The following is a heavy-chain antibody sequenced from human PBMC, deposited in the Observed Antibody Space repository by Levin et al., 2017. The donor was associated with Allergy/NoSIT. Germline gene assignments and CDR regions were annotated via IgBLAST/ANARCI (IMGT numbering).Heavy chain of an antibody. V-gene: IGHV1-24*01. CDR3: ATDTRSSGSYSYYFDY. CDR2: FDPEDGET. J-gene: IGHJ4*02. CDR1: GYTLTELS. Sequence: GASVKVSCKVSGYTLTELSMHWVRQAPGKGLEWMGGFDPEDGETIYAQKFQGRVTMTEDTSTDTAYMELSSLRSEDTAVYYCATDTRSSGSYSYYFDYWGQGTLVTVSS. D-gene: IGHD3-10*01.